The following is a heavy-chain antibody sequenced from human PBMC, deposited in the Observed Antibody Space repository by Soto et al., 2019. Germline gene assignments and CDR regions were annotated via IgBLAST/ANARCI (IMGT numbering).Heavy chain of an antibody. J-gene: IGHJ4*02. CDR3: ARVGLAAAGAPDY. Sequence: SETLSLTCAVYGGSFSGYYWSWIRQPPGKGLEWIGEINHSGSTNYNPSLKSRVTISVGTSKNQFSLKLSSVTAADTAVYYCARVGLAAAGAPDYWGQGTLVTVSS. CDR1: GGSFSGYY. D-gene: IGHD6-13*01. V-gene: IGHV4-34*01. CDR2: INHSGST.